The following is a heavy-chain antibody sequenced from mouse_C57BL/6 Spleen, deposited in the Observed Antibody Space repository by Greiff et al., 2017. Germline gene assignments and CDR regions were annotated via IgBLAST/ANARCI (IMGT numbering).Heavy chain of an antibody. J-gene: IGHJ1*03. CDR2: ISTGGDYI. CDR1: GFTFSSYA. CDR3: TRDNDGSRLYCDV. D-gene: IGHD2-3*01. V-gene: IGHV5-9-1*02. Sequence: EVQLMESGEGLVKPGGSLKLSCAASGFTFSSYAMSWVRQTPEKRLEWVAYISTGGDYIYYADKVKGRFTISGDKARNTLYLQMSSLKSEDTAMYDCTRDNDGSRLYCDVWGTGATVTVSS.